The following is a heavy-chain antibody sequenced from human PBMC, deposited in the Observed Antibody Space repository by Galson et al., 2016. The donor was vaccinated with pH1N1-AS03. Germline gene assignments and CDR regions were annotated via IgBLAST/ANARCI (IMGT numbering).Heavy chain of an antibody. CDR1: GITFSGYW. D-gene: IGHD3-3*01. CDR2: IKQDGSEK. CDR3: ARGKDFWSGYPDDAFDI. Sequence: SLRLSCAASGITFSGYWMTWVRQAPGKGLEWVANIKQDGSEKYSVDFVKGRFTISRDNAKNSLYLQMNSLRAEDTAVYYCARGKDFWSGYPDDAFDIWGQGTMVTVSS. V-gene: IGHV3-7*03. J-gene: IGHJ3*02.